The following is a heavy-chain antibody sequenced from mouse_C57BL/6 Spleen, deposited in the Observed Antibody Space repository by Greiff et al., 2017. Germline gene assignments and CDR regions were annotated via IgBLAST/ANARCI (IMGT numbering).Heavy chain of an antibody. V-gene: IGHV4-1*01. CDR2: INPDSSTL. J-gene: IGHJ4*01. D-gene: IGHD1-1*01. Sequence: EVKLLESGGGLVQPGGSLQLSCAASGIEFSRYWMSWVRRAPGKGLEWIGEINPDSSTLNYEPYLKDKFIISRANAKNTLYLQISKVRSEDTALYYCARHYYDDAMDYWGQGTSVTVSS. CDR3: ARHYYDDAMDY. CDR1: GIEFSRYW.